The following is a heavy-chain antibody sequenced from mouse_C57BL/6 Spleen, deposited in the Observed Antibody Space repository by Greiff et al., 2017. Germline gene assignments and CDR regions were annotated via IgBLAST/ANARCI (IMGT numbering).Heavy chain of an antibody. J-gene: IGHJ2*01. CDR3: ASLYYYGSSSVDY. V-gene: IGHV5-6*01. Sequence: EVQGVESGGDLVKPGGSLKLSCAASGFTFSSSGMSWVRQTPDKRLEWVATISRGGSYTYYPDSVKGRFTISRDNAKNTLYLQMSSLKSEDTAMYYCASLYYYGSSSVDYWGQGTTLTVSS. CDR2: ISRGGSYT. D-gene: IGHD1-1*01. CDR1: GFTFSSSG.